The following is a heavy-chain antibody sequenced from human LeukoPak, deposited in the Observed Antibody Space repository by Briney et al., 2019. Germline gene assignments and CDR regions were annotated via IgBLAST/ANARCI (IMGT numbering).Heavy chain of an antibody. CDR1: GGSFSGYY. CDR2: INHSGST. CDR3: ARGPRVVVTKYYYYMDV. Sequence: SETLSLTCAVYGGSFSGYYWSWIRQPPGKGLEWIGEINHSGSTNYNPSLKSRVTISVDTSKNQFSLKLSSVTAADTAEYYCARGPRVVVTKYYYYMDVWGKGATVTVSS. J-gene: IGHJ6*03. D-gene: IGHD2-21*02. V-gene: IGHV4-34*01.